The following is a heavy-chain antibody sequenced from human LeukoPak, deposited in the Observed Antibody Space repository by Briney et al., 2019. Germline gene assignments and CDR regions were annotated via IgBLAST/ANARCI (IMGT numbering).Heavy chain of an antibody. Sequence: KTSETLSLTCTVSGGSISSYYWSWIRQPPGKGLEWIGYIYYSGSTNYNPSLKSRVTISVDTSKNQFSLKLSSVTAADTAVYYCARGTVRSSEYYFDCWGQGTLVTVSS. J-gene: IGHJ4*02. D-gene: IGHD6-13*01. CDR2: IYYSGST. CDR1: GGSISSYY. V-gene: IGHV4-59*01. CDR3: ARGTVRSSEYYFDC.